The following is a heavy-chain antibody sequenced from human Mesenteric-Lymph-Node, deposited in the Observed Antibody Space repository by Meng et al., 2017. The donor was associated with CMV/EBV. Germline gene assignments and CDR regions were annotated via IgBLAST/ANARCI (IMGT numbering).Heavy chain of an antibody. J-gene: IGHJ5*02. D-gene: IGHD6-13*01. Sequence: HVQLGQSGAEVKKPGSSVKVPCKASGGTFSSYTISWVRQAPGQGLEWMGRIIPILGIANYAQKFQGRVTITADKSTSTAYMELSSLRSEDTAVYYCAGGIAAAGSRWFDPWGQGTLVTVSS. CDR2: IIPILGIA. CDR3: AGGIAAAGSRWFDP. CDR1: GGTFSSYT. V-gene: IGHV1-69*02.